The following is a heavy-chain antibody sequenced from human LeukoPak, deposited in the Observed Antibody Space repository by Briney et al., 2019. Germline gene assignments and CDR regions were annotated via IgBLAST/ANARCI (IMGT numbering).Heavy chain of an antibody. CDR2: ISSDGSST. V-gene: IGHV3-74*01. J-gene: IGHJ6*03. D-gene: IGHD3-10*01. CDR3: AKSPGGSGSYYSYYMDV. CDR1: GFTFSSYW. Sequence: PGGSLRLSCAASGFTFSSYWMHWVRQAPGKGLVWVSRISSDGSSTTYADSVKGRFTISRDNSKNTLYLQMNSLRAEDTAVYYCAKSPGGSGSYYSYYMDVWGKGTTVTISS.